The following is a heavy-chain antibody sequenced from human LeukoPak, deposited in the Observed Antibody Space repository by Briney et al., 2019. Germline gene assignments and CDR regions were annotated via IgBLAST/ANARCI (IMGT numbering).Heavy chain of an antibody. Sequence: SETLSLTCTVSGGSISSSSYYWAWIRQPPGKGLEWIGNIYYSGSTYYNPSLKSRVTMSVDTSKNQFSLKLSSVIAADTAVYYCARFNPAAGSFCFDYWGQGTLVTVSS. V-gene: IGHV4-39*01. CDR1: GGSISSSSYY. CDR2: IYYSGST. J-gene: IGHJ4*02. D-gene: IGHD6-13*01. CDR3: ARFNPAAGSFCFDY.